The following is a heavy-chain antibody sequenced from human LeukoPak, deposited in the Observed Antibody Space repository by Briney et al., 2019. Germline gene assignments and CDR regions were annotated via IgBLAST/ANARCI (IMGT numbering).Heavy chain of an antibody. CDR3: ARDGSRSYKY. Sequence: PGGSLRLSCVDSGFTVYSNYTSWVRQAPGKGLEWVSVIYSGGSTYYADSVKGRFTISRDNSKNTLYLQMNSLRAEDTALYYCARDGSRSYKYRGPGTLVTVSS. CDR1: GFTVYSNY. CDR2: IYSGGST. V-gene: IGHV3-53*01. J-gene: IGHJ4*02. D-gene: IGHD1-26*01.